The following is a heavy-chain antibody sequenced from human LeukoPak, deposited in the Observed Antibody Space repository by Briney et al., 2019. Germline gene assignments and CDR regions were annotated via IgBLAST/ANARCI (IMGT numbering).Heavy chain of an antibody. CDR3: ARHRAYSSSSPFDY. V-gene: IGHV4-59*08. J-gene: IGHJ4*02. CDR2: IYYTGST. D-gene: IGHD6-6*01. Sequence: SETLSLTCSVSGGSISSLYWSWIRQPPGKGLEWIGYIYYTGSTNYNPPLKSRVTMFVDMSKNQFSLRLSSVTAADTAVYYCARHRAYSSSSPFDYWGQGTLVTVSS. CDR1: GGSISSLY.